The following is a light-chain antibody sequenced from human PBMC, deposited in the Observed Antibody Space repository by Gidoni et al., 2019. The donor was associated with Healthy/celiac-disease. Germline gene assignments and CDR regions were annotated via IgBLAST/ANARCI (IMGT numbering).Light chain of an antibody. J-gene: IGKJ2*04. V-gene: IGKV3-20*01. CDR1: QSVSSSY. CDR3: QQYGSSLQGS. CDR2: GAS. Sequence: IVLTQSPGALYLSPGEGATLSCRASQSVSSSYLAWYQQKPGQAPRLLIYGASSRATGIPDRFSGIGSGTDFPLTISRLEPEYFAVYYCQQYGSSLQGSFGQGTKLEIK.